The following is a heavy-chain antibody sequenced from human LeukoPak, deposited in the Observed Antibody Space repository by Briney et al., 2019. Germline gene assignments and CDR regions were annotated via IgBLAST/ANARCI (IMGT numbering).Heavy chain of an antibody. V-gene: IGHV4-4*07. J-gene: IGHJ5*02. CDR2: IYTSGST. CDR1: GGSISSYY. Sequence: PSETLSLTCTVSGGSISSYYWSWIQQPAGKGLEWIGRIYTSGSTNYNPSLKSRVTMSVDTSKNQFSLKLSSVTAADTAVYYCARSPLFIYGSGSYYMGYNWFDPWGQGTLVTVSS. D-gene: IGHD3-10*01. CDR3: ARSPLFIYGSGSYYMGYNWFDP.